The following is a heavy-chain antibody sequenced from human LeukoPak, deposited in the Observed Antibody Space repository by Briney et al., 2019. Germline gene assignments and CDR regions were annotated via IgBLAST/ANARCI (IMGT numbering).Heavy chain of an antibody. J-gene: IGHJ6*03. V-gene: IGHV4-4*07. Sequence: SETLSLTCTVSGGSISSYYWSWFRQPAGKEREWIGHIYTSGGTDYSPSLKSRVTMSVDTSKNQFSLNLSSVTAADTAVYYCARAYNWNLYYMDVWGKGTTVTVSS. D-gene: IGHD1-20*01. CDR3: ARAYNWNLYYMDV. CDR1: GGSISSYY. CDR2: IYTSGGT.